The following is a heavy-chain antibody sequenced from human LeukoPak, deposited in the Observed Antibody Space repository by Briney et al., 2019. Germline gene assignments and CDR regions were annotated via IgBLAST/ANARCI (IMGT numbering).Heavy chain of an antibody. J-gene: IGHJ4*02. CDR3: VRDLDLGGYSSFEY. Sequence: PGGSLRLSCAASGFTFSSYFWMHWVRQGPGKGLVWVSRIKSDGSSSTYADSVKGRFTISRDNAKNSLYLQMNTLRAEDTAVYYCVRDLDLGGYSSFEYWGQGSLATVSS. CDR1: GFTFSSYFW. D-gene: IGHD4-23*01. V-gene: IGHV3-74*01. CDR2: IKSDGSSS.